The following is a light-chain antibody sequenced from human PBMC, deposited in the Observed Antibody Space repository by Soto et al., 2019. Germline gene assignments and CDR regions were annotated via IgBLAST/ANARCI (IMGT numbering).Light chain of an antibody. J-gene: IGKJ1*01. CDR2: AAS. CDR3: LQDDGDSWT. V-gene: IGKV1-6*01. CDR1: RYVGRD. Sequence: QMTQSPSSLSASVGEKIIITCRASRYVGRDVSWYQQKPGQAPKLLIYAASNLYTGVPSRFSGSRSGTEFTRTISSLQPADFASYYGLQDDGDSWTFGQGTKVEIE.